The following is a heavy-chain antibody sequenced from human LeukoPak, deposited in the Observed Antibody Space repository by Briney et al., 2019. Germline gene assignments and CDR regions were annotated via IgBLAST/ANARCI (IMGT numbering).Heavy chain of an antibody. CDR3: AMGRPGNY. CDR2: INHSGST. J-gene: IGHJ4*02. D-gene: IGHD3-10*01. V-gene: IGHV4-34*01. CDR1: GGSFSGYY. Sequence: SETLSLTCAVCGGSFSGYYWSWIRQPPGKGLEWIGEINHSGSTNYNPSLKSRVTISVDTSKNQFSLKLSSVTAADTAVYYCAMGRPGNYWGQGTLVTVSS.